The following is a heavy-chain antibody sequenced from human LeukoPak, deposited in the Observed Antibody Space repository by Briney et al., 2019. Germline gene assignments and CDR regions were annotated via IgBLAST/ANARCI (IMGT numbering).Heavy chain of an antibody. CDR1: GFTFNYYA. D-gene: IGHD1-14*01. J-gene: IGHJ4*02. CDR2: ISGSGDST. V-gene: IGHV3-23*01. CDR3: ATDQGITNY. Sequence: GGSLRLSCAASGFTFNYYAMSWVRQAPGKGLEWVSTISGSGDSTYYADFVKGRFTISRDNSKNTLYLQMNSLRAEDTAVYYCATDQGITNYWGQGTLVTVSS.